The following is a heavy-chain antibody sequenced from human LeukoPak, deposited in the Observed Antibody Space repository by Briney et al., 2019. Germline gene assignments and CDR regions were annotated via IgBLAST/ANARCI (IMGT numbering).Heavy chain of an antibody. CDR2: ISGSGGRT. Sequence: GGSLRLSCAASGFTFSSYAMSWVRQAPGKGLEWVSAISGSGGRTYYADSVKGRFTISRDNSKNTLYLQMNSLRAEDTAVYYCAKDGRYSSSWYAYWGQGTLVTVSS. J-gene: IGHJ4*02. CDR1: GFTFSSYA. V-gene: IGHV3-23*01. D-gene: IGHD6-13*01. CDR3: AKDGRYSSSWYAY.